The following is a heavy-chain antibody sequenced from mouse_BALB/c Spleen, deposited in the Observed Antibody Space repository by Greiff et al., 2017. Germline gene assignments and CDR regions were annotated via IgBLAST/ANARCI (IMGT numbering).Heavy chain of an antibody. CDR2: ISSGGSYT. CDR3: ARHSGAYGYGN. D-gene: IGHD2-2*01. Sequence: EVKLVESGGGLVKPGGSLKLSCAASGFTFSSYAMSWVHQTPEKRLEWVATISSGGSYTYYPDSVKGRFTISRDNAKNTLYLQMSSLRSEDTAMYYCARHSGAYGYGNWGQGTTLTVSS. CDR1: GFTFSSYA. J-gene: IGHJ2*01. V-gene: IGHV5-9-3*01.